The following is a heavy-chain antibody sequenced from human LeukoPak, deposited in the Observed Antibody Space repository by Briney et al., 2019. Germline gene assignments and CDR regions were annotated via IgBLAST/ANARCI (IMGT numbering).Heavy chain of an antibody. D-gene: IGHD5-12*01. J-gene: IGHJ4*02. CDR2: ISAYNGNT. Sequence: ASVKVSCKASGYTFTSYGISWVRQAPGQGLEWMGWISAYNGNTNYAQKLQGRVTMTTDTSTSTAYMELRSLRSDDTAMYYCARDYRGYSGYGYFDYWGQGTLVTVSS. CDR3: ARDYRGYSGYGYFDY. V-gene: IGHV1-18*01. CDR1: GYTFTSYG.